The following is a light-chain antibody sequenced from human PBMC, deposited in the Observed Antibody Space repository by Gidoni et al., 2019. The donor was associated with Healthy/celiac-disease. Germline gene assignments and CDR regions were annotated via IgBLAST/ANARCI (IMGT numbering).Light chain of an antibody. CDR3: QQSYSTPTWT. Sequence: DIQMTQSPSSLSASVGDRVTITCRASQSISSYLNCYQQKPGKAPKLLIYAASSLQSGVPSRFSCSGSGTDFTLTISSLQPEDFATYYCQQSYSTPTWTFGQGTKVEIK. CDR1: QSISSY. J-gene: IGKJ1*01. CDR2: AAS. V-gene: IGKV1-39*01.